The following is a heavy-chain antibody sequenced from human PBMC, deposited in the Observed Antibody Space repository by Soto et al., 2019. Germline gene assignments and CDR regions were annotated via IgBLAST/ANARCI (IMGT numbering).Heavy chain of an antibody. D-gene: IGHD3-22*01. V-gene: IGHV3-30-3*01. J-gene: IGHJ4*02. Sequence: HPGGSLRLSCAASGFTFSSYAMHWVRQAPGKGLEWVAVISYDGSNKYYADSVKGRFTISRDNSKNTLYLQMNSLRAEDTAVYYCARDAVTMMVVESVWFDYWGQGTLVTVSS. CDR1: GFTFSSYA. CDR3: ARDAVTMMVVESVWFDY. CDR2: ISYDGSNK.